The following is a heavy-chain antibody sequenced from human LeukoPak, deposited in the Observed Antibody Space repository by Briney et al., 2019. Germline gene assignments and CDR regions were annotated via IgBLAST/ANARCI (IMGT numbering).Heavy chain of an antibody. Sequence: PGGSLRLSCAASGFTFSSYSMNWVRQAPGKGLEWVSSISSSSSYIYYADSVKGRFTISRDNAKNSLYLQMNSLRAEDTAVYYCARALWIQLPPHGAFDIWGQGTMVTVSS. CDR3: ARALWIQLPPHGAFDI. D-gene: IGHD5-18*01. CDR1: GFTFSSYS. V-gene: IGHV3-21*01. CDR2: ISSSSSYI. J-gene: IGHJ3*02.